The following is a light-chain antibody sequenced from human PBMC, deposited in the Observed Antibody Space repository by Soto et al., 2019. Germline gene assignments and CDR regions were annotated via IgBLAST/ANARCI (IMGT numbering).Light chain of an antibody. CDR1: QSISSSY. Sequence: EIVLTQSPGTLSLSPGERATLSCRASQSISSSYLAWYQQKPGQAPRLLIYGASSRATGIPDRFSGSGSGTDFTLTISRLEPEDFAVYYCQQYGSPPYTFGRGTQLEI. CDR2: GAS. J-gene: IGKJ2*01. CDR3: QQYGSPPYT. V-gene: IGKV3-20*01.